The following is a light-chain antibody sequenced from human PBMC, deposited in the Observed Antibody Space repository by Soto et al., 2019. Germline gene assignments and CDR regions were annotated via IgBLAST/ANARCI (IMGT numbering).Light chain of an antibody. Sequence: DIQMTQAPSSLSASVGDRVTLTCRASQSVAGYLNWYQQKPGGAPHLLIYAASTLQSGVPSRFSGSGSGTDFKLTISSLQPGDVATYYCQQSYTSSWTFGPGTKVDIK. J-gene: IGKJ1*01. CDR2: AAS. V-gene: IGKV1-39*01. CDR3: QQSYTSSWT. CDR1: QSVAGY.